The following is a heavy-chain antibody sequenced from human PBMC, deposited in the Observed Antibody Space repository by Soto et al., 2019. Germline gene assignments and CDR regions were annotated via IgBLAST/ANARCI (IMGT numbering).Heavy chain of an antibody. CDR3: ARPHQTYGDYYYYYYMDV. J-gene: IGHJ6*03. CDR1: GGSISSYY. V-gene: IGHV4-59*08. Sequence: SETLSLTCTVSGGSISSYYWSWIRQPPGKGLEWIGYIYYSGSTNYNPSLKSRVTISVDTSKNQFSLKLSSVTAADTAVYYCARPHQTYGDYYYYYYMDVWGKGTTVTVSS. D-gene: IGHD4-17*01. CDR2: IYYSGST.